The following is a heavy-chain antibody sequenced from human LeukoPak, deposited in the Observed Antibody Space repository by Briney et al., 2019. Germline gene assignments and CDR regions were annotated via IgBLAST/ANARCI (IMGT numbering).Heavy chain of an antibody. CDR1: GFLFRSYS. CDR2: INSDGSST. J-gene: IGHJ4*02. D-gene: IGHD3-22*01. V-gene: IGHV3-74*01. Sequence: GGSLRLSCAGSGFLFRSYSMNWVRQAPGKGLVWVSRINSDGSSTSYADSVKGRFTISRDNAKNTLYLQMNSLRAEDTAVYYCARGRFDSSGYYFDYFDYWGQGTLVTVSS. CDR3: ARGRFDSSGYYFDYFDY.